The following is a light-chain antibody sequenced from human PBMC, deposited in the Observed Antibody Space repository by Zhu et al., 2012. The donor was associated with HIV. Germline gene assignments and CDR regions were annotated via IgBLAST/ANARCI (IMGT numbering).Light chain of an antibody. CDR1: QSINSNY. J-gene: IGKJ1*01. V-gene: IGKV3-20*01. CDR2: GAS. CDR3: HQYDRSWT. Sequence: DIELTQSPGTLSLSPGDRATLACRASQSINSNYLIWYQQKPGQAPRPLIYGASDRASGVPHRFSGSGSGTDFTLTISRLEPEDFAVYYCHQYDRSWTFGQGTKVEIK.